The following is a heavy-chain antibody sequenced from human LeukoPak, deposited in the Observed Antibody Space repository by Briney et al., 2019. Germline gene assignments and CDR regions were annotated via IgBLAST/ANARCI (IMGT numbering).Heavy chain of an antibody. CDR2: IYYSGST. V-gene: IGHV4-59*01. Sequence: SETLSLTCTVSGGSISSYYWSWIRQPPGKGLEWVGYIYYSGSTNYNPSLKSRVTISVDTSKNQFSLKLSSVTAADTAVYYCARFRVGGSYYGTFDSWGQGTLVTVSS. J-gene: IGHJ4*02. CDR1: GGSISSYY. CDR3: ARFRVGGSYYGTFDS. D-gene: IGHD1-26*01.